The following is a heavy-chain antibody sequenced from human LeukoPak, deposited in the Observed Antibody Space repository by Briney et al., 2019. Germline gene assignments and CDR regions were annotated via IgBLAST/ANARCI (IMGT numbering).Heavy chain of an antibody. J-gene: IGHJ4*02. CDR3: ARDRLWAFDY. CDR1: GFSFSSYR. Sequence: PGGSLRLSCAASGFSFSSYRMTWVRQAPGKGLEWVSYIGGSGSPIYYAESVKGRFTISRDNAKNSLYLHMNSLRAEDTAVYYCARDRLWAFDYWGQGILVTVS. V-gene: IGHV3-48*01. CDR2: IGGSGSPI. D-gene: IGHD3-10*01.